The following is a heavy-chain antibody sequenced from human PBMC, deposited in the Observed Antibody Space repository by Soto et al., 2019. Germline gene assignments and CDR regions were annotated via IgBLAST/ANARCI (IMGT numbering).Heavy chain of an antibody. CDR2: ISGDGSST. J-gene: IGHJ4*02. V-gene: IGHV3-74*01. Sequence: LTLSCAAAGITFSGYWMYWVRQAPGKGLVWVSRISGDGSSTVYADSVKGRFTISRDNAKNTLYLQMNSLRAEDTAVYYCARGGVVAAMDYWGQGPLVTDSS. CDR1: GITFSGYW. CDR3: ARGGVVAAMDY. D-gene: IGHD2-15*01.